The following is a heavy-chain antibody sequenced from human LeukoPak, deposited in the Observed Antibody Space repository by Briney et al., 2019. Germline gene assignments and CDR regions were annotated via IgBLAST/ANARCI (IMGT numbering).Heavy chain of an antibody. V-gene: IGHV4-39*01. D-gene: IGHD2-21*02. CDR3: ARRAVVVTATRPSTFDY. Sequence: SETLSLTCTVSGGSISSSSYYWGWIRQPPGEGREWIGNIYYSGITYYNPSLKRRVTISVDTSTNPCSLKLTTVTPADTAVYYCARRAVVVTATRPSTFDYWGQGTLVTVSS. CDR2: IYYSGIT. CDR1: GGSISSSSYY. J-gene: IGHJ4*02.